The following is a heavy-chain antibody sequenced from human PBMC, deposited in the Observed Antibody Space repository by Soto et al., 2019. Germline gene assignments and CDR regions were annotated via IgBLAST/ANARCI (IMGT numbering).Heavy chain of an antibody. CDR3: ARDPLSSFAMDV. V-gene: IGHV1-69*13. CDR1: GDTFSSYA. Sequence: SVKVSCKASGDTFSSYAISWVRQAPGKGLEWMGKIIPTFGRTNYAQKFQGRLTISADDSTSTAYMELGSLLSEDTAVYYCARDPLSSFAMDVWGQGTTVTV. CDR2: IIPTFGRT. D-gene: IGHD3-10*02. J-gene: IGHJ6*02.